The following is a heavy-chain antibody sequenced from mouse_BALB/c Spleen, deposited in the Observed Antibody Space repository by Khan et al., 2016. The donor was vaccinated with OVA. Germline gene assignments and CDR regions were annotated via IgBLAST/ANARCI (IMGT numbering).Heavy chain of an antibody. Sequence: EVQLQQSGPELVKPGASVKMSCKASGYTFTRYVMHWVKQKPGQGLEWIGYINPYNDGTKYNEKFKGKATLTSDKSSSTAYMELSSLTSEDSAVYYCVRQGNSYERVFDYWGQGTTLTVSS. CDR3: VRQGNSYERVFDY. CDR2: INPYNDGT. V-gene: IGHV1S136*01. D-gene: IGHD2-12*01. CDR1: GYTFTRYV. J-gene: IGHJ2*01.